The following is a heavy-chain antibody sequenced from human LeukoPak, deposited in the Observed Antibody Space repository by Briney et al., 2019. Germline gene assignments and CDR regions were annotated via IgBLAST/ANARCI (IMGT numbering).Heavy chain of an antibody. CDR1: GFTFSSYA. J-gene: IGHJ3*02. CDR3: AKANRYSYGPDAFDI. V-gene: IGHV3-23*01. D-gene: IGHD5-18*01. Sequence: GGSLRLSCAASGFTFSSYAMSWVRQAPGKGLEWVSAISGSGGSTYYADSVKDRFTISRDNSKNTLYLQTNSLRAEDTAVYYCAKANRYSYGPDAFDIWGQGTMVTVSS. CDR2: ISGSGGST.